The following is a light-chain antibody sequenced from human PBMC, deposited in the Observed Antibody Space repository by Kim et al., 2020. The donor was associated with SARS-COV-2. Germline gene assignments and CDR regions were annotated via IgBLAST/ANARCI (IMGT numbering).Light chain of an antibody. CDR3: QVWDNSLGV. Sequence: SVSPGETATISCTGDNLQFKYVCWYQRTAGHSPVLVLYQDNKRPSGIPERFSGSNSGNTATLTISGTQAMDEAVYYCQVWDNSLGVFGAGTQLTVL. CDR2: QDN. V-gene: IGLV3-1*01. CDR1: NLQFKY. J-gene: IGLJ2*01.